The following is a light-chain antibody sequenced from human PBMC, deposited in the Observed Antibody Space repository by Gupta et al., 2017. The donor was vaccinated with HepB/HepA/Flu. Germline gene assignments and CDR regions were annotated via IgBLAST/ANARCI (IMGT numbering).Light chain of an antibody. Sequence: ETVMTQSPATLSVSPGERATLSCRASQSISTNLAWYQQKSGQAPRLLIYGASTRATDIPGRFSGSGSGTEFTLTISSLQSEDFAVYYCQQYNNWPRTFGQGTKVEIK. CDR3: QQYNNWPRT. CDR2: GAS. V-gene: IGKV3-15*01. J-gene: IGKJ1*01. CDR1: QSISTN.